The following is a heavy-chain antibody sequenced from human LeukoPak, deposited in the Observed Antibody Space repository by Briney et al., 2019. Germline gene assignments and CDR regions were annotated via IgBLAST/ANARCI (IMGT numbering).Heavy chain of an antibody. J-gene: IGHJ6*03. V-gene: IGHV4-39*07. D-gene: IGHD1-26*01. CDR3: ARDNSGSYSLYYYYYMDV. CDR1: GGSISSSSNY. Sequence: SETLSLTCTVSGGSISSSSNYWGWIRQPPGKGLEWIGSIYYSGTTYYNPSLKSRVTISVDTSKNQFSLKLSSVTAADTAVYYCARDNSGSYSLYYYYYMDVWGKGTTVTVSS. CDR2: IYYSGTT.